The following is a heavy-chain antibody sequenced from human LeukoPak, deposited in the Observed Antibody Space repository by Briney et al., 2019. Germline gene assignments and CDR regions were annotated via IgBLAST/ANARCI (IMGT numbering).Heavy chain of an antibody. Sequence: GGSLRLSCAASGFTVSSNYMSWVRQAPGKGLEWVSVIYSGGSTYYADSVKGRFTISRDNSKNTLYLQMNSLRAEDTAVYYCARERAGAAAAKAFDYWGQGTLVTVSS. D-gene: IGHD6-13*01. V-gene: IGHV3-53*01. CDR3: ARERAGAAAAKAFDY. CDR2: IYSGGST. CDR1: GFTVSSNY. J-gene: IGHJ4*02.